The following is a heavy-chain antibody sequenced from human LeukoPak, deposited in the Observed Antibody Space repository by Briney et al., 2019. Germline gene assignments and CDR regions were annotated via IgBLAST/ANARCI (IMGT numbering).Heavy chain of an antibody. D-gene: IGHD5-12*01. Sequence: GGSLRLSCTASGFTFGDYAMSWFRQAPGKGLEWVGFIRSKAYGGITEYAASVKGRFTISRDDSKSIAYLQMNSLKTEDTAVYYCTGGYSGYTYYFDYWGQGTLVTVSS. CDR1: GFTFGDYA. V-gene: IGHV3-49*03. CDR2: IRSKAYGGIT. J-gene: IGHJ4*02. CDR3: TGGYSGYTYYFDY.